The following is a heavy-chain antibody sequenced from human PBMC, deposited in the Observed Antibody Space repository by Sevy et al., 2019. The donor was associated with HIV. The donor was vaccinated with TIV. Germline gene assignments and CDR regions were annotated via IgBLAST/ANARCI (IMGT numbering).Heavy chain of an antibody. J-gene: IGHJ6*02. D-gene: IGHD2-15*01. CDR2: ISYDGSNK. CDR3: AKDLEIVVVVAATYGMDV. Sequence: GGSLRLSCAASGFTFSSYGMHWVRQAPGKGLEWVAVISYDGSNKYYADSVKGRFTIARDNSKNTLYLQRNSLRAEDTAVYYCAKDLEIVVVVAATYGMDVWGQGTTVTVSS. V-gene: IGHV3-30*18. CDR1: GFTFSSYG.